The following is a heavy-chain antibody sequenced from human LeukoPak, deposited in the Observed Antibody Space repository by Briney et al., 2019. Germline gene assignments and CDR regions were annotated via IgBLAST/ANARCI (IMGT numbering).Heavy chain of an antibody. V-gene: IGHV4-59*01. Sequence: PSETLSLTCTVSGGSISSYYWSWIRQLPGKGLEWIGYIYYSGSTNYNPSLKSRVTISVDTSKNQFSLKLSSVTAADTAVYYCARRNKFSSGWFVIDYWGQGTLVTVSS. CDR1: GGSISSYY. CDR3: ARRNKFSSGWFVIDY. J-gene: IGHJ4*02. D-gene: IGHD6-19*01. CDR2: IYYSGST.